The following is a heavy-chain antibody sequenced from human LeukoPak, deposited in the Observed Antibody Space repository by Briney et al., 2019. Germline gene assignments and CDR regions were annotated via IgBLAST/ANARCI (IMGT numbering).Heavy chain of an antibody. V-gene: IGHV3-23*01. D-gene: IGHD6-13*01. CDR1: GFTLSTYA. CDR2: TSSSDAGT. J-gene: IGHJ4*02. Sequence: GGSLRLSCAASGFTLSTYAMSWVRQTPGKGLEWVAATSSSDAGTYHADSVRGRFTISRDNSKNTLYLQMNSLRAEDTAVYYCAKERAGYSSSWYGKPYFDYWGQGTLVTVSS. CDR3: AKERAGYSSSWYGKPYFDY.